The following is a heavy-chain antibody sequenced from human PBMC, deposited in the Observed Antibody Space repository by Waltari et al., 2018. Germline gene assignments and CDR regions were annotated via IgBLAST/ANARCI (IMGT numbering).Heavy chain of an antibody. D-gene: IGHD5-18*01. V-gene: IGHV4-34*01. Sequence: QVQLQQWGAGLLKPSETLSLTCAVYGGSFSGYYWSWTRQPPGKGLEWIGEINHSGSTNYHPSLKSRVTISVDTSKNQFSLKLSSVTAADTAVYYCARGRDTAMVMDYWGQGTLVTVSS. J-gene: IGHJ4*02. CDR3: ARGRDTAMVMDY. CDR2: INHSGST. CDR1: GGSFSGYY.